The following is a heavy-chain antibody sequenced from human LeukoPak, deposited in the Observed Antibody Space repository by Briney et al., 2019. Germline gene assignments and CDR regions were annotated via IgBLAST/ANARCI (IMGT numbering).Heavy chain of an antibody. CDR3: ARGTVTTDYFLH. Sequence: SETLSLTCIVSGGSVSSGSYHWSWIRQPPGKGLEWIGYIHYSGATNYNPSLKSRVTISVDTSKNQFSLKLTSVTAADTAAYYCARGTVTTDYFLHWGQGTLVTVSP. J-gene: IGHJ1*01. D-gene: IGHD4-17*01. CDR1: GGSVSSGSYH. CDR2: IHYSGAT. V-gene: IGHV4-61*01.